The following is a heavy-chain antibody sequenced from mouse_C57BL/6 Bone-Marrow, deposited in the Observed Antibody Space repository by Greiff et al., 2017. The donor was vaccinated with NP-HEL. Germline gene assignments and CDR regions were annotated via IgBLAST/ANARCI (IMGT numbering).Heavy chain of an antibody. V-gene: IGHV2-9*01. D-gene: IGHD1-1*01. Sequence: VKLVESGPGLVAPSQSLSITCTVSGFSLTSYGVDWVRQPPGKGLEWLGVIWGGGSTNYNSAPMSGLSIINDNSKSHVFLKMNSLQTDETAMYYCAKHGDYYGTGAMDDWGQGTSVTVSS. CDR3: AKHGDYYGTGAMDD. J-gene: IGHJ4*01. CDR1: GFSLTSYG. CDR2: IWGGGST.